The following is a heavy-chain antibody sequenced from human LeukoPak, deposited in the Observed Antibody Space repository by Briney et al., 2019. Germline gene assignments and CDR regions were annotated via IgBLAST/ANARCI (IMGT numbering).Heavy chain of an antibody. J-gene: IGHJ1*01. CDR1: GVSITNYY. CDR2: IHNGGSS. V-gene: IGHV4-59*08. D-gene: IGHD1-26*01. Sequence: PSETLSLTCTVSGVSITNYYWSWIRQPPGKGLEWIGYIHNGGSSNHYPPLRSRVTMEVDTSKNQLSLQLFSVTAADTAVYYCARHLSRSYFDAVYFQDWGQGSLVTVCS. CDR3: ARHLSRSYFDAVYFQD.